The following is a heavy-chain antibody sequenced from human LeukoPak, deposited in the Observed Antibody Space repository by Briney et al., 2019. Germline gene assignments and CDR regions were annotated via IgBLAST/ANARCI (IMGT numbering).Heavy chain of an antibody. J-gene: IGHJ3*02. CDR2: ISGSGGST. CDR1: GFTFSSYA. D-gene: IGHD1-26*01. Sequence: GGSLRLSCAASGFTFSSYAMSWVRQAPGKGLEWVSAISGSGGSTYYADSVKGRVTISRDNAKNTLYLQMNSLRAENTAVYYCAREYSGSYDAFDIWGQGTMVTVSS. V-gene: IGHV3-23*01. CDR3: AREYSGSYDAFDI.